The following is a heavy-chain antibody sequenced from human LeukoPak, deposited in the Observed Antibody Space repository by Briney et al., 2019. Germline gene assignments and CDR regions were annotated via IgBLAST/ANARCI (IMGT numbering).Heavy chain of an antibody. J-gene: IGHJ5*02. CDR3: ARHKAEWGSGSYYYYPYNWFDP. CDR2: IYYSGST. Sequence: PSETLSLSCTVSAGSISSSSYYWGWIRQPPGKGLEWIGGIYYSGSTYYNPSLKSRVTISVDTSKNQFSLKLSSVPAADTAVYYRARHKAEWGSGSYYYYPYNWFDPWGQGTLVTVSS. V-gene: IGHV4-39*01. CDR1: AGSISSSSYY. D-gene: IGHD3-10*01.